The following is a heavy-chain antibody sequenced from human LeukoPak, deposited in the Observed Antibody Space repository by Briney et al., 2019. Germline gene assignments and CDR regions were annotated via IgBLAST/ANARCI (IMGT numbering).Heavy chain of an antibody. CDR1: GFTFSSYD. CDR2: IGSAGDT. D-gene: IGHD3-9*01. V-gene: IGHV3-13*01. CDR3: ARGLPKYFDFLTGFYYYYGMDV. J-gene: IGHJ6*02. Sequence: QPGGSLRLSCAASGFTFSSYDMHWVRQATGKGLEWVSGIGSAGDTYYPDSVKGRFTISRDNAKNSLYLQMNSLRAGDTAVYYCARGLPKYFDFLTGFYYYYGMDVWGQGTTVTVSS.